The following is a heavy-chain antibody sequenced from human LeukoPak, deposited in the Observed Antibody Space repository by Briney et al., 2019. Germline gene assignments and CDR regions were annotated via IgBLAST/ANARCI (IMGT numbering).Heavy chain of an antibody. CDR3: ASTVTSRFSRYYFDY. V-gene: IGHV3-53*01. CDR2: IHAGGST. Sequence: GGSLRLSCAVSGFTVSSNYMSWVRQAPGKGLEWVSVIHAGGSTYYADSVKGRFTISRDNSKNTLFLQMNNLRVDDTAVYYCASTVTSRFSRYYFDYWGQGTLVTVSS. D-gene: IGHD4-17*01. J-gene: IGHJ4*02. CDR1: GFTVSSNY.